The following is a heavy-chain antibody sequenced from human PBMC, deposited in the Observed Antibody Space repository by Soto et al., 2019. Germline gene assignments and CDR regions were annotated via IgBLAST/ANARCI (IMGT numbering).Heavy chain of an antibody. CDR3: ARDRYYGSGSLSYYFDY. D-gene: IGHD3-10*01. CDR1: GFTFSSYA. J-gene: IGHJ4*02. Sequence: GGSLRLSCAASGFTFSSYAMHWVRQAPGKGLEWVAVISYDGSNKYYADSVKGRFTISRDNSKNTLYLQMNSLRAEDTAVYYCARDRYYGSGSLSYYFDYWGQGTLVTVSS. CDR2: ISYDGSNK. V-gene: IGHV3-30-3*01.